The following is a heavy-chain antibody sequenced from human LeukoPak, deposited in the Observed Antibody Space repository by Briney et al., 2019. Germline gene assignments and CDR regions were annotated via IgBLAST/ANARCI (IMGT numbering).Heavy chain of an antibody. V-gene: IGHV3-7*05. CDR3: ARGLDSSGGGYYFDY. CDR2: IKQDGSEK. D-gene: IGHD3-10*01. CDR1: GFTFSSYW. J-gene: IGHJ4*02. Sequence: PGGSLRLSCAASGFTFSSYWMSWVRQAPGKGLEWVANIKQDGSEKYYVDSVKGRFTISRDNAKNSLYLQMNSLRAEDTAVYYCARGLDSSGGGYYFDYWGQGTLVTVSS.